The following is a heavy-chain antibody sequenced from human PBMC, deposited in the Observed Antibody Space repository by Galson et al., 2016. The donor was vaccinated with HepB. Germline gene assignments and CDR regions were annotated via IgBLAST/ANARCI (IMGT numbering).Heavy chain of an antibody. V-gene: IGHV7-4-1*02. D-gene: IGHD6-25*01. CDR2: INTYTGKP. CDR3: ARGAAGDD. Sequence: SVKVSCKASGYSFTSYAMNWVRQAPGQGLEWMGWINTYTGKPTYAQGFTGRFVFSLDTSVSTAYLQISSLKADDTAVYYCARGAAGDDWGQGTLVTVSS. CDR1: GYSFTSYA. J-gene: IGHJ4*02.